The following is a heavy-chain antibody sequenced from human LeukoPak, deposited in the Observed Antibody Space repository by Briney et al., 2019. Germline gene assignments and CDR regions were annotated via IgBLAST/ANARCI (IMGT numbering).Heavy chain of an antibody. Sequence: GGSLRLSCAASGFTFSSYAMSWVRQAPGKGVEWVSAISGSGGSTYYADSVKGRFTISRDNTKNTLSLQMNSLRAEDTAVYYCTKAAQWLYSSTDYWGQGTLVTVSS. V-gene: IGHV3-23*01. CDR2: ISGSGGST. CDR3: TKAAQWLYSSTDY. D-gene: IGHD6-19*01. CDR1: GFTFSSYA. J-gene: IGHJ4*02.